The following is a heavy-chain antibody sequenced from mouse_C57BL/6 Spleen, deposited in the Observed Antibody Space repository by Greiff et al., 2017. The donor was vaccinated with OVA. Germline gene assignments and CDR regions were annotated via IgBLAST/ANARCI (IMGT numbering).Heavy chain of an antibody. CDR3: AYSNYVAWFAY. J-gene: IGHJ3*01. CDR2: ISYSGST. Sequence: EVKLQESGPGMVKPSQSLSLTCTVTGYSITSGYDWHWIRHFPGNKLDWMGYISYSGSTNYNPSLKSRISITHDTSKNHFFLKLNSVTTEDTATYYCAYSNYVAWFAYWGQGTLVTVSA. CDR1: GYSITSGYD. V-gene: IGHV3-1*01. D-gene: IGHD2-5*01.